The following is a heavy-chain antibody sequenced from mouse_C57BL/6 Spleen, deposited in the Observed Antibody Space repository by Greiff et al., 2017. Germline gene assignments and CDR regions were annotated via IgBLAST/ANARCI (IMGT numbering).Heavy chain of an antibody. CDR2: INPYNGGT. J-gene: IGHJ3*01. D-gene: IGHD2-4*01. CDR1: GYTFTDYY. Sequence: VQLQQSGPVLVKPGASVKMSCKASGYTFTDYYMNWVKQSHGKSLEWIGVINPYNGGTSYNQKFKGKATLTVDKSSSTAYMELNSLTSEDSAVYYGARRGYDYDGLAYWGQGTLVTVSA. CDR3: ARRGYDYDGLAY. V-gene: IGHV1-19*01.